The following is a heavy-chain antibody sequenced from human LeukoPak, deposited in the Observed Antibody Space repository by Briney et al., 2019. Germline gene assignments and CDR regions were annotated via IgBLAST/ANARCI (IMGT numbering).Heavy chain of an antibody. Sequence: SETLSLTCTVSGGSISSGGYYWSWIRQHPGKGLEWIGYIYYSGSIYYNPSLKSRVTISVDTSKNQFSLKLSSVTAADTAVYYCARQDYYDSSGYYYPSYLDYWGQGTLVTVSS. J-gene: IGHJ4*02. D-gene: IGHD3-22*01. CDR1: GGSISSGGYY. CDR2: IYYSGSI. V-gene: IGHV4-39*01. CDR3: ARQDYYDSSGYYYPSYLDY.